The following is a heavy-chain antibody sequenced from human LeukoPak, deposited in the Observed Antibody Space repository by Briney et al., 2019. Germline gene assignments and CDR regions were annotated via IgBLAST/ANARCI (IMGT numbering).Heavy chain of an antibody. D-gene: IGHD3-22*01. CDR3: ARSYYYDSSGYFNSYYYYGMDV. V-gene: IGHV1-18*01. CDR2: ISAYNGNT. J-gene: IGHJ6*02. CDR1: GYTFTSYG. Sequence: ASVKVSCKASGYTFTSYGISWVRQAPGQGLEWMGWISAYNGNTNYAQKLQGRVTMTTDTSTSTAYMEPRSLRSDDTAVYYCARSYYYDSSGYFNSYYYYGMDVWGQGTTVTVSS.